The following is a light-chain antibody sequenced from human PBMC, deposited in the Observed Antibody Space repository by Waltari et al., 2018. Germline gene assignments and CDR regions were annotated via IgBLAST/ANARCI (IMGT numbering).Light chain of an antibody. CDR1: QSVGGSY. J-gene: IGKJ1*01. CDR3: QQYGSSLWT. V-gene: IGKV3-20*01. Sequence: EIVLTQSPGTLSLSPGERATLSCRASQSVGGSYIAWYQQKPGQAPRLLRYGASSRPTDIPDRFSGSESGTDFTLTISRLEPEDFAVYYCQQYGSSLWTFGQGTKVEIK. CDR2: GAS.